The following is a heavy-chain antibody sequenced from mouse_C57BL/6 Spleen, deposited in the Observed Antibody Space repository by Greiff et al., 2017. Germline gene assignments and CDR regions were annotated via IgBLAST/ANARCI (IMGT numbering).Heavy chain of an antibody. V-gene: IGHV1-80*01. CDR2: IYPGDGDT. J-gene: IGHJ3*01. Sequence: QVQLQQSGAELVKPGASVKISCKASGYAFSSYWMNWVKQRPGKGLEWIGQIYPGDGDTNYNGKFKGKATLTADQSSSTAYMQLSSLTSEDSAVYFCARREYYGSSLAWFAYWGQGTLVTVSA. D-gene: IGHD1-1*01. CDR3: ARREYYGSSLAWFAY. CDR1: GYAFSSYW.